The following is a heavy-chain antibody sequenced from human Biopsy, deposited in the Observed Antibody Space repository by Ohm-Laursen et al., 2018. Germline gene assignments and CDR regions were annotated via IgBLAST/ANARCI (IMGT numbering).Heavy chain of an antibody. J-gene: IGHJ4*02. CDR2: IYYSGST. V-gene: IGHV4-59*01. CDR3: ARVGVGAPSIDYFDS. CDR1: GGSISSDW. D-gene: IGHD1-26*01. Sequence: GTLSLTCTVSGGSISSDWWSWIRQPPGKGLEWIGYIYYSGSTNYNPSLKSRVTISVDRSKNHFSLELSSVTAADTAVYYCARVGVGAPSIDYFDSWGQGALVTVSS.